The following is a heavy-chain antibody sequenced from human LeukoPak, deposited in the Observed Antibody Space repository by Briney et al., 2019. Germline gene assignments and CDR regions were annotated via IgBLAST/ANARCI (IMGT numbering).Heavy chain of an antibody. CDR2: INPSSGGT. V-gene: IGHV1-2*02. D-gene: IGHD4-17*01. CDR1: GYTFTGYY. Sequence: ASVKVSRKASGYTFTGYYMHWVRQAPGQGLEWMGWINPSSGGTNYAQKFQGRVTMTRDTSISTAYMELSRLISDDTAVYYCARHMTTANNWFDPWGQGTLVTVPS. CDR3: ARHMTTANNWFDP. J-gene: IGHJ5*02.